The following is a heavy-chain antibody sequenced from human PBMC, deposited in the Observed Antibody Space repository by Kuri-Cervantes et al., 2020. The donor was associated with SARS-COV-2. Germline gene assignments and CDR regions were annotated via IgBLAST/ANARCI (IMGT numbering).Heavy chain of an antibody. V-gene: IGHV4-39*01. J-gene: IGHJ5*02. CDR1: GASISSSTYY. Sequence: GSLRLSCTVSGASISSSTYYWGWIRQSPGKGLEWLGSIYESGDTYYSSSLKSRLSLSVDTSKNQFSLKLSSVTAADTAVYYCARHVGCSSTSCDGYNWFDPWGQGTLVTVSS. CDR3: ARHVGCSSTSCDGYNWFDP. D-gene: IGHD2-2*01. CDR2: IYESGDT.